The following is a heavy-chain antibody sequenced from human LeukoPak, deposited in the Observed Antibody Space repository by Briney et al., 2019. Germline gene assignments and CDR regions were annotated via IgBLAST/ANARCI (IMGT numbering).Heavy chain of an antibody. D-gene: IGHD3-22*01. CDR1: GFTFSSYA. CDR3: AKLSYDSSGYPDY. J-gene: IGHJ4*02. Sequence: GGSLRLSCAASGFTFSSYAMSWVRQAPGKGLEWVSAISGSGGSTYYADSVKGRFTISRDNSKNTLYLQMNSLRAKDTAVYYCAKLSYDSSGYPDYWGQGTLVTVSS. CDR2: ISGSGGST. V-gene: IGHV3-23*01.